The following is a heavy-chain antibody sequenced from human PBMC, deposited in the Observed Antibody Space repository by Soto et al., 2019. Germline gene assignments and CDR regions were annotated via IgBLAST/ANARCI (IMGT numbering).Heavy chain of an antibody. CDR2: ISAYNGNK. CDR1: GYMFTTYG. J-gene: IGHJ4*02. CDR3: ARTGGGMAARPLEY. D-gene: IGHD6-6*01. Sequence: QVQLVQSGGEVKKPGASVEVSCRTSGYMFTTYGMSWVRQAPGQGLEWMAWISAYNGNKKYAQKFQGRVTMTTDTSMSTGSMELRNLTSDDTGTYFCARTGGGMAARPLEYWGQGTLVTVSS. V-gene: IGHV1-18*04.